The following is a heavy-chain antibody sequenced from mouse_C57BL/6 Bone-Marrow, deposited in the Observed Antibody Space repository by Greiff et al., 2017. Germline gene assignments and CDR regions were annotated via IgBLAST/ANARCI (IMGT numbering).Heavy chain of an antibody. CDR1: GYTFTSYW. V-gene: IGHV1-64*01. Sequence: VQLQQPGAELVKPGASVKLSCKASGYTFTSYWMHWVKQRPGQGLEWIGMLHPNGGSTNYNEKFKSKATLPVDKSSSTAYMQLSSLTSEDSAVYYCARNLGAMDYWGQGTSVTVSS. CDR3: ARNLGAMDY. D-gene: IGHD4-1*01. CDR2: LHPNGGST. J-gene: IGHJ4*01.